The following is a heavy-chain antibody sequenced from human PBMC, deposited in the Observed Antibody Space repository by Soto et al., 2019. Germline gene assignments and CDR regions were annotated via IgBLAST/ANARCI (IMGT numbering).Heavy chain of an antibody. CDR1: GGSISSSNW. CDR3: ARKRQLPIHCSGGSCYSVYYYYYGMDV. V-gene: IGHV4-4*02. J-gene: IGHJ6*02. CDR2: IYHSGST. D-gene: IGHD2-15*01. Sequence: SETLSLTCAVSGGSISSSNWWSWVRQPPGKGLEWIGEIYHSGSTNYNPSLKSRVTISVDKSKNQFSLKLSSVTAADTAVYYCARKRQLPIHCSGGSCYSVYYYYYGMDVWGQGTTVTVSS.